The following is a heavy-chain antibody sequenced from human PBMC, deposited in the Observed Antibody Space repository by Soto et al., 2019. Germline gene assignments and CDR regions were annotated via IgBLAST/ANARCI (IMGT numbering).Heavy chain of an antibody. CDR2: IYYSGST. Sequence: TLSLTCTVSGGSISSGGYYWSWIRQHPGKGLEWIGYIYYSGSTYYNPSLKSRVTISVDTSKNQFSLKLSSATAADTAVYYCAGKRQDYGDYADYWGQGTLVTVSS. J-gene: IGHJ4*02. CDR3: AGKRQDYGDYADY. V-gene: IGHV4-31*03. CDR1: GGSISSGGYY. D-gene: IGHD4-17*01.